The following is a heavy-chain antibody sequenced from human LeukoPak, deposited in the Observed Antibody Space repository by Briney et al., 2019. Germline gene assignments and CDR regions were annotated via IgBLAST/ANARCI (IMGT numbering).Heavy chain of an antibody. J-gene: IGHJ4*02. D-gene: IGHD3-3*01. Sequence: GASVKVSCKASGHTFTSYDINWVRQATGQGLEWMGWMNPNSGNTGYAQKFQGRVTITRNTSISTAYMELSSLRSEDTAVYYCARGLVDFWSGHHYFDYWGQGTLVTVSS. V-gene: IGHV1-8*03. CDR3: ARGLVDFWSGHHYFDY. CDR1: GHTFTSYD. CDR2: MNPNSGNT.